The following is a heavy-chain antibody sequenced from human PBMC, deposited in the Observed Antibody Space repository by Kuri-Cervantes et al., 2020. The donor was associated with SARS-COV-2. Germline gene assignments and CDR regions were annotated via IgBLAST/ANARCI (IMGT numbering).Heavy chain of an antibody. CDR2: TSSGSTYI. CDR3: ARAGGSGGTSSYYYYMDV. J-gene: IGHJ6*03. D-gene: IGHD2-15*01. Sequence: GESLKISCAASGFTFSSHSMNWVRQAPGKGLEWVSCTSSGSTYIYYVDSVKGRFTISRDNAKNSLYLQVNSLRAEDTAVYYCARAGGSGGTSSYYYYMDVWGKGTTVTVSS. CDR1: GFTFSSHS. V-gene: IGHV3-21*01.